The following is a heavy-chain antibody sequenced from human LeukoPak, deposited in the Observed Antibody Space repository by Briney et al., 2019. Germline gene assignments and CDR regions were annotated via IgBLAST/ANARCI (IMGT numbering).Heavy chain of an antibody. CDR1: GFTFSSYA. CDR3: AKGLSDTIFGVVIISH. CDR2: ISGSGGST. Sequence: GGSLRLSCAASGFTFSSYAMSRVRQAPGKGLEWVSAISGSGGSTYYADSVKGRFTISRDNSKNTLYLQMNSLRAEDTAVYYCAKGLSDTIFGVVIISHWGQGTLVTVSS. J-gene: IGHJ4*02. V-gene: IGHV3-23*01. D-gene: IGHD3-3*01.